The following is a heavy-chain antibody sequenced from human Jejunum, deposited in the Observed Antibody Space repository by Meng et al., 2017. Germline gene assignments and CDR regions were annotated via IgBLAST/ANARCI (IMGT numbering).Heavy chain of an antibody. J-gene: IGHJ4*02. CDR2: INVDAGTI. CDR1: GFTFSSYW. D-gene: IGHD4-11*01. CDR3: ARVQKGYCDY. V-gene: IGHV3-74*01. Sequence: GESLKISCAASGFTFSSYWMHWVRQAPGKGLEWVSQINVDAGTITYADSVKGRFTISRDNAKNTLYLQMNSLRVEDTAVYFCARVQKGYCDYSGQGTLVTGSS.